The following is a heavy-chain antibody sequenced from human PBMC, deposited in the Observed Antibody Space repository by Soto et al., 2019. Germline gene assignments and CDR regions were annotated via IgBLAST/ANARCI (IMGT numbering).Heavy chain of an antibody. V-gene: IGHV5-51*01. CDR3: AGGGVRGVITRTRDYYGMDV. Sequence: LGESLKISCKGSGYSFTSYWIGWVRQMPGKGLEWMGIIYPGDSDTRYSPSFQGQVTISAGKSISTAYLQWSSLKASDTAMYYCAGGGVRGVITRTRDYYGMDVWGQGTTVTVSS. CDR2: IYPGDSDT. CDR1: GYSFTSYW. D-gene: IGHD3-10*01. J-gene: IGHJ6*02.